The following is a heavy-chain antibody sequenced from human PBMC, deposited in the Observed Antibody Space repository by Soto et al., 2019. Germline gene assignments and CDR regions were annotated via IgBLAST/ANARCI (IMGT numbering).Heavy chain of an antibody. Sequence: PGESLKISCKGSGYSFTSYWISWVRQMPGKGLEWMGRIDPSDSYTNYSPSFQGHVTISADKSISTAYLQWSSLKASDTAMYYCATVRIAVAGNYYYYGMDVWGQGTTVTVS. CDR3: ATVRIAVAGNYYYYGMDV. V-gene: IGHV5-10-1*01. D-gene: IGHD6-19*01. CDR2: IDPSDSYT. J-gene: IGHJ6*02. CDR1: GYSFTSYW.